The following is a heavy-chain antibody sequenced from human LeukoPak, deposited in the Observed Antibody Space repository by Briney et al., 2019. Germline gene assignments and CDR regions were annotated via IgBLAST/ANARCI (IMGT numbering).Heavy chain of an antibody. CDR2: ISGSGDRT. CDR3: AKPPSPYYYDSSGRPLDY. Sequence: GGSLRLSCAASGFSFANSVISWIRQAPGKGPEWVSAISGSGDRTDYADSVRGRFTISRDNSKSTLYLQMNSLRAEDTAVYYCAKPPSPYYYDSSGRPLDYWGQGPLVTVSS. CDR1: GFSFANSV. D-gene: IGHD3-22*01. V-gene: IGHV3-23*01. J-gene: IGHJ4*02.